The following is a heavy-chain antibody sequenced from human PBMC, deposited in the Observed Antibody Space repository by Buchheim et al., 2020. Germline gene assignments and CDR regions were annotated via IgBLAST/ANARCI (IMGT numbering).Heavy chain of an antibody. CDR3: TRDCFD. CDR1: GITLSDHL. V-gene: IGHV3-72*01. Sequence: EVHLVESGGGLVQPGGSLRLSCVGSGITLSDHLMDWVRQAPGKGLEYIGRSRTKVDNYITEYAASVKGRFTMSRDASKNSFYLQMNSLRVEDTAVYFCTRDCFDWGQGSL. D-gene: IGHD1/OR15-1a*01. CDR2: SRTKVDNYIT. J-gene: IGHJ4*02.